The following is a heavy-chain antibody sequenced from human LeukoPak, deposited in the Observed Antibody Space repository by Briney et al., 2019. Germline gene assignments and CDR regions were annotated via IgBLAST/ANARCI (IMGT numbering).Heavy chain of an antibody. D-gene: IGHD6-19*01. Sequence: ASVTVSCKASVYSFTSYDMNWVRLAPGHGREGMGWMNPNRGNTGYAQKFQGRVTMPRNSSISKAYVQLSGQRSDDRAVYYCARVNDNSSGWGFDYWGQGTLVTVSS. CDR3: ARVNDNSSGWGFDY. CDR1: VYSFTSYD. V-gene: IGHV1-8*01. CDR2: MNPNRGNT. J-gene: IGHJ4*02.